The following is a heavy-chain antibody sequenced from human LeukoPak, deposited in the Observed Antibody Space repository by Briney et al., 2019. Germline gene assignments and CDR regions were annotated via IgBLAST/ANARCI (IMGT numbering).Heavy chain of an antibody. D-gene: IGHD5-18*01. J-gene: IGHJ4*02. CDR1: GFTFRNYW. CDR2: ISWNSGSI. Sequence: PGGSLRLSCAGSGFTFRNYWMNWVRQAPGKGLEWVSGISWNSGSIGYADSVKGRFTISRDNAKNSLYLQMNSLRAEDMALYYCAKAGLWSGFDYWGQGTLVTVSS. V-gene: IGHV3-9*03. CDR3: AKAGLWSGFDY.